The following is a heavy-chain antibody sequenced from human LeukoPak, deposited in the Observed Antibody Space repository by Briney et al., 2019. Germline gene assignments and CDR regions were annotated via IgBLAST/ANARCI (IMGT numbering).Heavy chain of an antibody. CDR1: GFIFSKAR. D-gene: IGHD1/OR15-1a*01. V-gene: IGHV3-15*01. Sequence: GGPLRLSCAASGFIFSKARMRWGRQAPGKGLEWVGRIKSKTDGGTTDYAAPVKGRFTISRDDSKNTLYLQMNSLKAEDTAVYYCTTGGLGTWGQGTLVTVSS. CDR3: TTGGLGT. CDR2: IKSKTDGGTT. J-gene: IGHJ4*02.